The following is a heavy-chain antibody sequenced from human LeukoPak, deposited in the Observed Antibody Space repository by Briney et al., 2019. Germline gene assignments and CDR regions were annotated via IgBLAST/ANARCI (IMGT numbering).Heavy chain of an antibody. CDR1: GDSISSLY. J-gene: IGHJ4*02. CDR3: ARHRAYSSSSPFDY. Sequence: PETLSLTCSVSGDSISSLYWSWIRQPPGKGLEWIGYIYYTGSTNYNPSLKSRVTMFVDMSKNQFSLRLSSVTAADTAVYYCARHRAYSSSSPFDYWGQGTLVTVS. D-gene: IGHD6-6*01. V-gene: IGHV4-59*08. CDR2: IYYTGST.